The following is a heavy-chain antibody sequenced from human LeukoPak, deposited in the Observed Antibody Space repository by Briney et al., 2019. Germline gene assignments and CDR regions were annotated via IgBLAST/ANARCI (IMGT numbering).Heavy chain of an antibody. CDR2: ISGSGYSA. V-gene: IGHV3-23*01. CDR3: AKENPLDHYEMFYFFDY. D-gene: IGHD3-3*01. CDR1: VFSFSSYA. J-gene: IGHJ4*02. Sequence: GGSLRLSCAASVFSFSSYAMSWVRRTPGKGLEWVSGISGSGYSAYYADSVKVRFTISRDNSKNTLYLQMSSLRAEDTAVFYCAKENPLDHYEMFYFFDYWGQGALVSVSS.